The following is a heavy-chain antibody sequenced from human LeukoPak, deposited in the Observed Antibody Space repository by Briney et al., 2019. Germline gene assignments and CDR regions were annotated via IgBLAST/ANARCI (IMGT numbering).Heavy chain of an antibody. V-gene: IGHV3-23*01. D-gene: IGHD4-17*01. CDR3: ARAEMTHYGDYIGLDY. CDR1: GFTFSSYA. Sequence: HTGGSLRLSCAASGFTFSSYAMSWVRQAPGKGLEWVSAISGSGGSTYYADSVKGRFTISRDNSKNTLYLQMNSLRAEDTAVYYCARAEMTHYGDYIGLDYWGQGTLVTVSS. CDR2: ISGSGGST. J-gene: IGHJ4*02.